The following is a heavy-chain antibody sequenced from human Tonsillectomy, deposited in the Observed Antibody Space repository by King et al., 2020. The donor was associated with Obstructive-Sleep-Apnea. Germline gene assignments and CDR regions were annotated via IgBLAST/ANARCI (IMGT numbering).Heavy chain of an antibody. J-gene: IGHJ4*02. Sequence: VQLQESGPGLVKPSETLSLTCTVSCSSISRGYYWGWIRQPPGKGLGLIGSVFHCGGTSYNPSLKSRVTISVDTSKNQFSLKLSSVTAADTAVFYCARGSPGDGYFDYWGQGTLVTVSS. CDR3: ARGSPGDGYFDY. V-gene: IGHV4-38-2*02. D-gene: IGHD7-27*01. CDR2: VFHCGGT. CDR1: CSSISRGYY.